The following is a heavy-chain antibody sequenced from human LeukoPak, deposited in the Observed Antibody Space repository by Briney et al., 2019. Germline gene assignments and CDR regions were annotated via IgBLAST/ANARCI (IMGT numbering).Heavy chain of an antibody. CDR2: IYYNGNT. D-gene: IGHD3-3*01. Sequence: SETLSLTCTVSGYSISSGYYWGWIRQPPGKGLEWIGYIYYNGNTNYNPALKSRVTISVDTSKKQFSLKLSSVTAADTAVYYCARDSEWLLPRGGFDPWGQGTLVTVSS. CDR1: GYSISSGYY. J-gene: IGHJ5*02. V-gene: IGHV4-61*01. CDR3: ARDSEWLLPRGGFDP.